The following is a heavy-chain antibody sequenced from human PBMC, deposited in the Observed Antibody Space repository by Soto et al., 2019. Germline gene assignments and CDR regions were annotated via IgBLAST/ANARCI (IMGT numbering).Heavy chain of an antibody. CDR1: GYTFTNYG. J-gene: IGHJ5*02. D-gene: IGHD2-2*01. CDR3: ARVIPGAEAWFGP. Sequence: GXSVEVSFKASGYTFTNYGVTWVRQAPGQGLEWMGWISAYTDNPNYAQKFQGRVTMTIDTSTTTAYMDLRSLTSDDTAVYYCARVIPGAEAWFGPWGQGTLVTVYS. CDR2: ISAYTDNP. V-gene: IGHV1-18*01.